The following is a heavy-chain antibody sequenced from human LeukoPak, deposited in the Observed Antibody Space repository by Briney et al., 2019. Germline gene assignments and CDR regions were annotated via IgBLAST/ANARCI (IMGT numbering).Heavy chain of an antibody. D-gene: IGHD6-6*01. CDR1: GYTFTSYD. CDR3: ARDGSSSVTEFDY. J-gene: IGHJ4*02. Sequence: ASVKVSCKASGYTFTSYDINWVRQATGQGLEWMGIINPSGGSTSYAQKFQGRVTMTRDTSTSTVYMELSSLRFDDTAVYYCARDGSSSVTEFDYWGQGTLVTVSS. CDR2: INPSGGST. V-gene: IGHV1-46*01.